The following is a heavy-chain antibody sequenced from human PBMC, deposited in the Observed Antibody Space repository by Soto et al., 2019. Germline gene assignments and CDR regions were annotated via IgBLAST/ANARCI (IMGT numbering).Heavy chain of an antibody. V-gene: IGHV2-5*02. CDR3: AHSARMRGYFDY. CDR1: GFSLSTSGVG. J-gene: IGHJ4*02. Sequence: QITLKESGPTLVKPTQTLTLTCSFSGFSLSTSGVGVGWIRQSPGKALEWLGLIYWDDDKYYSPSLKSRLTISKDTSKNQVVLTMTNMDPVDTATYYCAHSARMRGYFDYWGQGTPVTVSS. CDR2: IYWDDDK.